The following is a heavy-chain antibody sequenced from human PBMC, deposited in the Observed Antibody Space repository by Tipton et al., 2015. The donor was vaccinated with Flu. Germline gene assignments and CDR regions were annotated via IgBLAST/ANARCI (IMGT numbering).Heavy chain of an antibody. CDR3: ARDRRTYTTGDYPVRYFDL. CDR1: GGSISSYF. D-gene: IGHD4-17*01. V-gene: IGHV4-59*01. Sequence: LRLSCTVSGGSISSYFWNWVRQPPGKGLEWIGYIFYRGDTNYNPSLKSRATISVDTSKAQFSLNLRSVTAADTAVYFCARDRRTYTTGDYPVRYFDLWGPGILVAVSS. CDR2: IFYRGDT. J-gene: IGHJ4*02.